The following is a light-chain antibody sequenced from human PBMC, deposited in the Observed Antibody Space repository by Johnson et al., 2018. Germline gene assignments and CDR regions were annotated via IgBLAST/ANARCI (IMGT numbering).Light chain of an antibody. CDR3: GTWDSRLSAGNV. CDR2: ENN. Sequence: QSVLTQPPSVSAAPGQKVTISCSGSSSNIGNNYVSWYQQLPGTAPKLLIYENNKRPSGIPDRFSGSKSGTSATLGITGLQTGDEADYYCGTWDSRLSAGNVVGPGTKVTVL. J-gene: IGLJ1*01. CDR1: SSNIGNNY. V-gene: IGLV1-51*02.